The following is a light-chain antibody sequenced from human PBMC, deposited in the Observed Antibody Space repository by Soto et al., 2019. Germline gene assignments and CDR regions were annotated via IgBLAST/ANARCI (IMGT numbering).Light chain of an antibody. CDR2: EVT. V-gene: IGLV2-14*01. J-gene: IGLJ3*02. CDR1: SSDVGGYNF. Sequence: QSVLTQPASVSGSPGQSITISCTGTSSDVGGYNFVSWYQQHPGKAPKLMIYEVTNRPSGVSSRFSGSKSGNTASLTISGLQTEDEADYFCSSHTRQNTRVFGGGTKVTLL. CDR3: SSHTRQNTRV.